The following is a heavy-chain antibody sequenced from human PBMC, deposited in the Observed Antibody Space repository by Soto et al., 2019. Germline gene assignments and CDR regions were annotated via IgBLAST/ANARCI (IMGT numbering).Heavy chain of an antibody. CDR1: GFTFSSYW. V-gene: IGHV3-7*03. Sequence: EVQLVESGGGLVQPGGSLRLSCAASGFTFSSYWMSWVRQAPGKGLEWVANIKQDGSVKYYVDSVKGRFTISRDNAKNSLYLQMNSLRAEDTAVYYCARVLVVAANDYWGQGTLVTVSS. CDR3: ARVLVVAANDY. J-gene: IGHJ4*02. D-gene: IGHD2-15*01. CDR2: IKQDGSVK.